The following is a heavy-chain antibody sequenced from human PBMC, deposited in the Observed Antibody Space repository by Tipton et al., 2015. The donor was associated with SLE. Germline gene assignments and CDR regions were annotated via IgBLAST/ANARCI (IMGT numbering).Heavy chain of an antibody. Sequence: TLSLTCTVSGGSISSYYWSWIRQPPGKGLEWIGYIYYSGSTNYNPSLKSRVTISVDTSKNQFSLKLSSVTAADTAVYYWASGTAPAYFDYWGQGTLVTVSS. CDR2: IYYSGST. J-gene: IGHJ4*02. CDR1: GGSISSYY. V-gene: IGHV4-59*01. CDR3: ASGTAPAYFDY. D-gene: IGHD5-18*01.